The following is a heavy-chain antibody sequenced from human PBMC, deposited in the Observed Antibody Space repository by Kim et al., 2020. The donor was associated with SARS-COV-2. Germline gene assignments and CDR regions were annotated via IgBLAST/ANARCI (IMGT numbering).Heavy chain of an antibody. CDR2: INHSGST. J-gene: IGHJ6*02. CDR3: ARGGIAAAGTFFDYYYYGMDV. D-gene: IGHD6-13*01. V-gene: IGHV4-34*01. Sequence: SETLSLTCAVYGGSFSGYYWSWIRQPPGKGLEWIGEINHSGSTNYNPSLKSRVTISGDTSKNQFSLKLSSVTAADTAVYYCARGGIAAAGTFFDYYYYGMDVWGQGTTVTVSS. CDR1: GGSFSGYY.